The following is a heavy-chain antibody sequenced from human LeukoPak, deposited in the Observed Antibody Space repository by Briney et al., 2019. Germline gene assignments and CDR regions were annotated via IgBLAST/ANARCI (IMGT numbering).Heavy chain of an antibody. V-gene: IGHV4-4*07. Sequence: SETLSLTCTVSGGSMSGYYWTWIRQPAGKGLEWIGRIYTSGSTYYNPSLKSRVTISVDTSKNQFSLKLSSVTAADTAVYYCAGFYDAYPAKWGQGTLVTVSS. J-gene: IGHJ4*02. CDR2: IYTSGST. CDR3: AGFYDAYPAK. D-gene: IGHD3-16*01. CDR1: GGSMSGYY.